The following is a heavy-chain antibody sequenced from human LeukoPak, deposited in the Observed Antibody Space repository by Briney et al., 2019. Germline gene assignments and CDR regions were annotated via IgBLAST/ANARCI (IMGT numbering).Heavy chain of an antibody. J-gene: IGHJ5*02. CDR2: IIPILGIA. Sequence: SVKVSCKASGGTFSSYTISWVRQAPGQGLEWMGRIIPILGIANYAQKFQGRVTITTDKSTSTAYMELSSLRSEDTAVYYCAREAIAARPSWFDPWGQGTLVTVSS. CDR3: AREAIAARPSWFDP. D-gene: IGHD6-6*01. V-gene: IGHV1-69*04. CDR1: GGTFSSYT.